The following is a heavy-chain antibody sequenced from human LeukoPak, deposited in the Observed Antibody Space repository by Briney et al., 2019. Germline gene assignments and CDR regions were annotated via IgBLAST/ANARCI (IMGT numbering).Heavy chain of an antibody. CDR1: GFTFSSYA. D-gene: IGHD2-2*01. V-gene: IGHV3-23*01. CDR3: AKGIVVVPAATYFDY. CDR2: ISGSGGST. J-gene: IGHJ4*02. Sequence: GGSLRLSCAASGFTFSSYAMSWVRQAPGKGLEWASAISGSGGSTYYADSVKGRFTISRDNSKNTLYLQMNSLRAEDTAVYYCAKGIVVVPAATYFDYWGQGTLVTVSS.